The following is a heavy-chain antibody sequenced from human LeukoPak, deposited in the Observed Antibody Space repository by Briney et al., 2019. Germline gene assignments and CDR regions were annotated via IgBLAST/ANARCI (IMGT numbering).Heavy chain of an antibody. Sequence: GGSLRLSCAASGFTFSSYWMSWVRQAPGKGLEWVANIKQDGSEKYYVDSVKGRFTISRDNAKNSLYLQMNSLRAEDTALYYCARGLGITIFGVVTQYYFDYWGQGTLVTVSS. V-gene: IGHV3-7*03. CDR1: GFTFSSYW. CDR2: IKQDGSEK. J-gene: IGHJ4*02. CDR3: ARGLGITIFGVVTQYYFDY. D-gene: IGHD3-3*01.